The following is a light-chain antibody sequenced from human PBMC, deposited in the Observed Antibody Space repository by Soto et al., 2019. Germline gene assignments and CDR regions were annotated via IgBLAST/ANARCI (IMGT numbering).Light chain of an antibody. CDR1: SGDVGSYNL. J-gene: IGLJ3*02. CDR3: CSYTGSDTWV. CDR2: EGS. Sequence: QSVLTQPASVSGSPGQSITISCTGTSGDVGSYNLVSWYQHHPGKAPKFMIYEGSKRPSGVSDRFSGSKSVNTASLTISGLQAEDEADYYCCSYTGSDTWVFGGGTKVTVL. V-gene: IGLV2-23*01.